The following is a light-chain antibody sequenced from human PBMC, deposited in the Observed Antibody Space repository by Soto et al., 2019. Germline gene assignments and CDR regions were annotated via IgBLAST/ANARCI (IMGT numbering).Light chain of an antibody. CDR2: RNN. V-gene: IGLV1-47*01. Sequence: QSVLTQPPSASGTPGQRVTISCSGSSSNIGSNYVYWYQQLPGTAPKLLIYRNNQRPSGVPDRFSGSKSGTSASLAISGLRSEDDADDYCAAWDDSLSGRVFGGGTKLTVL. CDR1: SSNIGSNY. CDR3: AAWDDSLSGRV. J-gene: IGLJ3*02.